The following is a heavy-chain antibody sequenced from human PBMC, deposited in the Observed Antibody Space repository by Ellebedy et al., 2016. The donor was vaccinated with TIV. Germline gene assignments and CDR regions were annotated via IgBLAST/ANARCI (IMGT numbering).Heavy chain of an antibody. Sequence: MPSETLSLTCTVSAYSISSKYYWGWVRQPPGKGLEWIGTIYHDGSTYYSPSLKSRVTISVDTSKNQFSLKLGSVTAGDTAVYYCARVVTRGGNDYWGQGILVTVSS. V-gene: IGHV4-38-2*02. J-gene: IGHJ4*02. CDR1: AYSISSKYY. CDR2: IYHDGST. D-gene: IGHD2-21*02. CDR3: ARVVTRGGNDY.